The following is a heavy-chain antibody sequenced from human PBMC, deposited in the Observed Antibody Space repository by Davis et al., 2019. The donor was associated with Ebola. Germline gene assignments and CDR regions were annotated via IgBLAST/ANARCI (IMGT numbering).Heavy chain of an antibody. J-gene: IGHJ6*02. V-gene: IGHV4-30-4*01. CDR3: ARNPSYYYDSSYYYGMDV. CDR1: GGSISSGDYY. D-gene: IGHD3-22*01. Sequence: MPSETLSLTCTVSGGSISSGDYYWSWTRQPPGKGLEWIGYIYYSGSTYYNPSLKSRVTISLDTSKNQFSLKLSSVTAADTAVYYCARNPSYYYDSSYYYGMDVWGQGTTVTVSS. CDR2: IYYSGST.